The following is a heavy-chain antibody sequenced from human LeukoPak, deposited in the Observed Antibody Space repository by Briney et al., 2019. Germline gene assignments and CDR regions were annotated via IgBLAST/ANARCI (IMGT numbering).Heavy chain of an antibody. CDR1: GFTFDDYA. CDR2: ISWNSGSI. Sequence: PGGSLRLSCAASGFTFDDYAMHWVRQAPGKGLEWVSGISWNSGSIGYADSVKGRFTISRDNAKNSLYLQMNSLRAEDTALYYCAKDRRPMTTAFDYWGQGTLVTVSS. CDR3: AKDRRPMTTAFDY. V-gene: IGHV3-9*01. J-gene: IGHJ4*02. D-gene: IGHD4-17*01.